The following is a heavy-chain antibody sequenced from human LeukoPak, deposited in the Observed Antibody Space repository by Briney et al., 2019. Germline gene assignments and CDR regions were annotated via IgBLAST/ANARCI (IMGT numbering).Heavy chain of an antibody. J-gene: IGHJ4*02. Sequence: GGSLRLSCAASGFTLSSNYMSWVRQAPGKGLEWVSVIYSGGSTYYSDSVKGRFTISRDNSKNTLYLQMTSLRAEDTAVYYCARGYPDYYDSSGYYPYLIQDYWGQGTLVTVSS. V-gene: IGHV3-53*01. D-gene: IGHD3-22*01. CDR2: IYSGGST. CDR3: ARGYPDYYDSSGYYPYLIQDY. CDR1: GFTLSSNY.